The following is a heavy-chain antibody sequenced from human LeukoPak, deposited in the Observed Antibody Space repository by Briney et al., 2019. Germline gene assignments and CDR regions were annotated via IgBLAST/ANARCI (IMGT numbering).Heavy chain of an antibody. CDR3: ASPTPDYYDSSGYYADWFDP. D-gene: IGHD3-22*01. V-gene: IGHV3-30*04. CDR2: ISYDGSNK. Sequence: PGGSLRLSCAASGFTFSSYAMHWVRQAPGKGLEWVAVISYDGSNKYYADSVKGRFTISRDNSKNTLYLQMNSLRAEDTAVYYCASPTPDYYDSSGYYADWFDPWGQGTLVTVSS. CDR1: GFTFSSYA. J-gene: IGHJ5*02.